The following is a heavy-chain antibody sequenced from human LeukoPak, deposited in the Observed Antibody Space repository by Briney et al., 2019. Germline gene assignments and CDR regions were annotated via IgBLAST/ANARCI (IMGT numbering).Heavy chain of an antibody. J-gene: IGHJ4*02. D-gene: IGHD6-6*01. CDR1: GYTFTSYG. CDR2: ISAYNGNT. Sequence: ASVKVSCKASGYTFTSYGISWVRQAPGQGLEWMGWISAYNGNTNYAQKIQGRVTVTTDTTTSTAYMELRSLRSDDTAVYYCARDGPIAARPGPDYWGQGTLVTVSS. CDR3: ARDGPIAARPGPDY. V-gene: IGHV1-18*01.